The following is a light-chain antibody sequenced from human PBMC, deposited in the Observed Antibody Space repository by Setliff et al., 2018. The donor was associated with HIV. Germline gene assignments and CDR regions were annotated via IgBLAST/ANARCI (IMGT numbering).Light chain of an antibody. J-gene: IGLJ3*02. CDR3: SSYTSSNSWV. V-gene: IGLV2-18*02. CDR2: AGT. Sequence: QSALTQPPSVSGSTGQSVTISCTGTSSDVDSYNRVSWYQQPPGTAPNIIIYAGTYRPSGVPDRFSGSKSGNTASLTISGLQAEDEGDYYCSSYTSSNSWVCGGGTK. CDR1: SSDVDSYNR.